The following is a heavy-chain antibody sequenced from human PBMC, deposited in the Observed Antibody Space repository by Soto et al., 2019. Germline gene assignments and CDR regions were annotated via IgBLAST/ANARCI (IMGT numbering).Heavy chain of an antibody. CDR2: TYDSGTT. D-gene: IGHD6-13*01. V-gene: IGHV4-4*02. J-gene: IGHJ5*02. Sequence: QVQLQESAPGLVQPSGTLSLTCPVYGDSINNSHWWSWVRQTPGKGLEWIGETYDSGTTNHHPSLKTRVTISIDGSKNEFALQMISVTAADTAVYYCAREVNSSPARGPKGFDPWGQGTLGTVSS. CDR3: AREVNSSPARGPKGFDP. CDR1: GDSINNSHW.